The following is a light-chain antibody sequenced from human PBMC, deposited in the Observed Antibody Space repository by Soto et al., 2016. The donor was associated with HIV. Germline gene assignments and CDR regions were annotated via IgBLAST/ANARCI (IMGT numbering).Light chain of an antibody. J-gene: IGLJ3*02. CDR2: KDS. V-gene: IGLV3-27*01. CDR1: VLAKKY. CDR3: YSAADNNWV. Sequence: SYELTQPSSVSVSPGQTVRITCSGDVLAKKYARWFQQKPGQAPMLVIYKDSERPSGIPERFSGSSSGTTVTLTISGAQVEDEAGYYCYSAADNNWVFGGGTKLTVL.